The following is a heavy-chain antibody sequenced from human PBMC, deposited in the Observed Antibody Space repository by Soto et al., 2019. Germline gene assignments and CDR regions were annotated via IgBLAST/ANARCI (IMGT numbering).Heavy chain of an antibody. CDR1: VFSFSKYK. V-gene: IGHV3-21*01. D-gene: IGHD3-9*01. Sequence: GGALRLSCAASVFSFSKYKVNWVRQAPGKGLEWVSSITCDSSYTYYADSVKGRFTISRDNANNSLYLEMNSLGAEDTAMYYCSRDFIYDILTEGFDPWGQGTLVTVSS. CDR2: ITCDSSYT. J-gene: IGHJ5*02. CDR3: SRDFIYDILTEGFDP.